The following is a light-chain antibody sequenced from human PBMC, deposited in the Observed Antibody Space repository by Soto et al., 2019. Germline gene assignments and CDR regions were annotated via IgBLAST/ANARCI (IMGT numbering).Light chain of an antibody. CDR1: SSDIGGYNF. V-gene: IGLV2-11*01. J-gene: IGLJ2*01. Sequence: QSALTQPRSVSGSPGQSITISCTGTSSDIGGYNFVSWYQQHPGKVPKLMIYDVSKRPSGVPDRFSASKSGNTASLTISRLQAEDEGDYYCCSYAGTYSVIFGGGTKLTVL. CDR3: CSYAGTYSVI. CDR2: DVS.